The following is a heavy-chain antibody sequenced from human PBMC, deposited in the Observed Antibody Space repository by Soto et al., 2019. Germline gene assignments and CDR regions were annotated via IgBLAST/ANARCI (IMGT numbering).Heavy chain of an antibody. J-gene: IGHJ4*02. CDR2: IYSGGST. D-gene: IGHD2-15*01. V-gene: IGHV3-66*01. Sequence: EVQLVESGGGLVQPGGSLRLSCAASGFTVSSNYMSWVRQATGKGLEWVSVIYSGGSTYYADSVKGRFTISRDDSKNTLFLQMNCLRAEDTAVYYCATAKLLLPWLFDYWGQGTLVTVSS. CDR1: GFTVSSNY. CDR3: ATAKLLLPWLFDY.